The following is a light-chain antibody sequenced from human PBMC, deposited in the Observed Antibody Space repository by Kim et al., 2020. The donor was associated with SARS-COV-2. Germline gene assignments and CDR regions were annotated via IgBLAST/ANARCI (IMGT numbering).Light chain of an antibody. CDR2: LNSDGSH. J-gene: IGLJ3*02. CDR1: SGHSSYA. CDR3: QTWGTGIQV. Sequence: QLVLTQSPSASASLGASVNLTCTLSSGHSSYAIAWHQQQPEKGPRYLMKLNSDGSHSKGDGIPDRFSGSSSGAERYLTISSLQSEDEADYYCQTWGTGIQVFGGGTQLIVL. V-gene: IGLV4-69*01.